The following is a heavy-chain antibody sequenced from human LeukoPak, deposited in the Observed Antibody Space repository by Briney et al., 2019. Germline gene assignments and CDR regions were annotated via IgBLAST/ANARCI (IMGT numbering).Heavy chain of an antibody. D-gene: IGHD2/OR15-2a*01. V-gene: IGHV3-7*01. Sequence: GGSLRLSCATSGFTFSRHWMSWVRQAPGKGLEWVANINQDGSGKYYVDSVKGRFTISRDNAKNSLYLQMNSLRSEDTAIYYCEEDTTGWGQGTLVTVTS. CDR2: INQDGSGK. CDR3: EEDTTG. CDR1: GFTFSRHW. J-gene: IGHJ1*01.